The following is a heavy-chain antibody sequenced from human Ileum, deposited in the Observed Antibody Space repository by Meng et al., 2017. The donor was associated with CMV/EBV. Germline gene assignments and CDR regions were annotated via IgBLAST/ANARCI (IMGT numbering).Heavy chain of an antibody. CDR3: ASLDYDFRSGYYRGDFGMVV. V-gene: IGHV3-11*01. CDR1: GFTFRAYY. D-gene: IGHD3-3*01. CDR2: ISSSGETI. Sequence: GESLKISCAASGFTFRAYYMSWIRQAPGKGLEWVSYISSSGETIYYADSVKGRFTISRDNAKNSLYLQMNTLRAEDTAVYYCASLDYDFRSGYYRGDFGMVVWGPGTTV. J-gene: IGHJ6*01.